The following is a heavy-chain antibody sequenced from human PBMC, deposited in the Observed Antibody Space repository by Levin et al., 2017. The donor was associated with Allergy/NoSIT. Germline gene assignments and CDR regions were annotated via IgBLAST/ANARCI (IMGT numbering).Heavy chain of an antibody. CDR1: GGSFSGYY. CDR2: INHSGST. D-gene: IGHD3-9*01. J-gene: IGHJ6*03. Sequence: SETLSLTCAVYGGSFSGYYWSWIRQPPGKELEWIGEINHSGSTNYNPSLKSRVTISVDTPKNQFSLKLSSVTAADTAVYYCARSYFDWLSPDYYYYYMDVWGKGTTVTVSS. CDR3: ARSYFDWLSPDYYYYYMDV. V-gene: IGHV4-34*01.